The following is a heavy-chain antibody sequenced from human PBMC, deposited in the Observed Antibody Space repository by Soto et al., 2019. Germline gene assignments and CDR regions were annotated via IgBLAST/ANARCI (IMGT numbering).Heavy chain of an antibody. J-gene: IGHJ4*02. CDR3: TKYRRTDAEGYSFDY. V-gene: IGHV4-59*01. CDR1: GGSISGSY. CDR2: IHYSGST. Sequence: QVQLQESGPGLVKPSETLSLTCTVSGGSISGSYWSWIRQTPGKVLEWVGYIHYSGSTNYNPSLKSRVTMSVESAKNQFSLQLSSVTAADTAVYFCTKYRRTDAEGYSFDYWGQGALVTVSS. D-gene: IGHD2-15*01.